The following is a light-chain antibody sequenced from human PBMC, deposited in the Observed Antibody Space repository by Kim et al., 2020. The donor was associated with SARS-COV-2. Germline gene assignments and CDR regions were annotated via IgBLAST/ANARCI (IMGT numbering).Light chain of an antibody. Sequence: SYELTQPPSVSVAPGKTARITCGGNNIGSKSVHWYKQKPGQAPVLVIYYDSDRPSGIPERFSGSNSGNTATLTISRVEAGDEADYYCQVWDSSSDPHVVF. CDR1: NIGSKS. J-gene: IGLJ2*01. CDR2: YDS. CDR3: QVWDSSSDPHVV. V-gene: IGLV3-21*04.